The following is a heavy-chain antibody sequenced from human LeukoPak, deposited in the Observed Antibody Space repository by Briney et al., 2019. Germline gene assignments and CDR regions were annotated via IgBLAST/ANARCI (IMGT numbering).Heavy chain of an antibody. J-gene: IGHJ5*02. CDR3: ARGGPVRGVIITRWFDP. V-gene: IGHV4-34*01. Sequence: PSETLSLTCAVYGGSFSGYYWSWIRQPPGKGLEWIGEINHSGSTNYNPSLKSRATISVDTSKNQFSLKLSSVTAADTAVYYCARGGPVRGVIITRWFDPWGQGTLVTVSS. CDR2: INHSGST. D-gene: IGHD3-10*01. CDR1: GGSFSGYY.